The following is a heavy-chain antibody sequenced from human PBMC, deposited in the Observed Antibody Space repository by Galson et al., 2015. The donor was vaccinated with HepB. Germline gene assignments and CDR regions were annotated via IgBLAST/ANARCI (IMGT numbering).Heavy chain of an antibody. CDR1: GFTFSSYA. J-gene: IGHJ4*02. D-gene: IGHD3-3*01. Sequence: SLRLSCAASGFTFSSYAMSWVRQAPGKGLEWVSAISGSGGSTYYADSVKGRFTISRDNSKNTLYLQMNSLRAEDTAVYYCAKGPQYYDFWSGYVYWGQGTLVTVSS. CDR3: AKGPQYYDFWSGYVY. V-gene: IGHV3-23*01. CDR2: ISGSGGST.